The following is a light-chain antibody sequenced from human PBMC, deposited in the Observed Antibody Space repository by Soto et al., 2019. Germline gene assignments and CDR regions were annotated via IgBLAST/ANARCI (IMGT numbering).Light chain of an antibody. J-gene: IGLJ1*01. CDR1: ISNIGTNY. CDR3: AAWDDTVRSYV. Sequence: QSVLTQPPSVSGTPGQRVTISCSGGISNIGTNYVHWFQHLPGTAPKVLSNRDNQRPSGVPDRFSGSKSGTSASLAISGLQSEDEAEYYCAAWDDTVRSYVFGTGTKVTVL. V-gene: IGLV1-47*01. CDR2: RDN.